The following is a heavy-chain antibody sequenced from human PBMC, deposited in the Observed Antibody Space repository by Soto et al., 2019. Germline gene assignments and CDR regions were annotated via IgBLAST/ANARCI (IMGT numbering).Heavy chain of an antibody. V-gene: IGHV4-39*07. J-gene: IGHJ6*03. Sequence: SETLSLTCTVSGGSVSSGCCYWGWIRQPPGKGLERIGSIYYSGSTYYNPSLKSRVTISVDTSKNQFSLKLSSVTAADTAVYYCARVQQQLVRWDYYYYYMDVWGKGTTVTVSS. CDR2: IYYSGST. CDR1: GGSVSSGCCY. CDR3: ARVQQQLVRWDYYYYYMDV. D-gene: IGHD6-13*01.